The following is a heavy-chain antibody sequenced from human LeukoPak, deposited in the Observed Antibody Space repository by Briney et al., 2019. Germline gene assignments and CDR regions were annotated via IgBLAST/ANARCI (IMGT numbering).Heavy chain of an antibody. CDR1: GYTFTDYY. CDR3: ARNFLWLVAANRDDRTDDY. D-gene: IGHD2-15*01. Sequence: ASVKVSCKASGYTFTDYYMHWVRQAPGQGLEWMGWLNPNSGGTNYAQKFQGRVTMTRDTSISTAYMELSRLRSDDTAVYYCARNFLWLVAANRDDRTDDYWGQGTLVTVSS. J-gene: IGHJ4*02. V-gene: IGHV1-2*02. CDR2: LNPNSGGT.